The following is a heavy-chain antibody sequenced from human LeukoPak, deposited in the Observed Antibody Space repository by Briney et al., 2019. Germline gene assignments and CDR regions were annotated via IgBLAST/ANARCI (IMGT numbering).Heavy chain of an antibody. CDR1: GFTFSTYA. Sequence: PGGSLRLSCAASGFTFSTYAMTWVRQAPGKGLEWVSAISPRGDKTYYADSMKGRFTISRDNSKNTLYLQMNSLRAEDTAIYYCAKERSAGWPFDYWGQGTLVTVSS. CDR2: ISPRGDKT. V-gene: IGHV3-23*01. CDR3: AKERSAGWPFDY. D-gene: IGHD6-19*01. J-gene: IGHJ4*02.